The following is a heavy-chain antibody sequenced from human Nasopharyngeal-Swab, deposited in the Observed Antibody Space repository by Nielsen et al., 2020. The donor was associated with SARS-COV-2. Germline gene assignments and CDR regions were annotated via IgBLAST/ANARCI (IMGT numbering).Heavy chain of an antibody. CDR2: ISSSSSYI. Sequence: GESLKISCAASGFTFSSYSMNWVRQAPGKGPEWVSSISSSSSYIYYADSVKGRFTISRDNAKNSLYLQMNSLRAEDTAVYYCARVDGYSYGYYYYYYGMDVWGQGTTVTVSS. J-gene: IGHJ6*02. CDR1: GFTFSSYS. V-gene: IGHV3-21*01. D-gene: IGHD5-18*01. CDR3: ARVDGYSYGYYYYYYGMDV.